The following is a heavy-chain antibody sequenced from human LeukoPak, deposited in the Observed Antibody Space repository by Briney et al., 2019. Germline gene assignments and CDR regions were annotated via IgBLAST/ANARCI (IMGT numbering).Heavy chain of an antibody. CDR2: ISSSSSYI. D-gene: IGHD4-23*01. CDR3: AREATVVNWFDP. V-gene: IGHV3-21*01. J-gene: IGHJ5*02. Sequence: PGGSLRLSCAASGFTFSSYSMNWVRQAPGKGLEWVSSISSSSSYIYYADSVKGRFTISRDNAKNSLYLQMNSLRAEGTAVYYCAREATVVNWFDPWGQGTLVTVSS. CDR1: GFTFSSYS.